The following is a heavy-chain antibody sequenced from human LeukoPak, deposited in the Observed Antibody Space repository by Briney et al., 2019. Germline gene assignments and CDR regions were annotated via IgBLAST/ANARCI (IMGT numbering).Heavy chain of an antibody. D-gene: IGHD6-13*01. CDR3: AAGYSSSWYTSYYFDY. Sequence: SVKVSCKASGGTFSSYAISWVRQAPGQGLEWMGGIIPIFGTANYAQKFQGRVTITADESTSTAYMELSSLRSEDTAVYYCAAGYSSSWYTSYYFDYWGQGTLVTVSS. CDR1: GGTFSSYA. CDR2: IIPIFGTA. V-gene: IGHV1-69*13. J-gene: IGHJ4*02.